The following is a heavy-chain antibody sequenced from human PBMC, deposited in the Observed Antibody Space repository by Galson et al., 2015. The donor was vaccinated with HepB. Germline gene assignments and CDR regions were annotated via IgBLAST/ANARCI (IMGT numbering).Heavy chain of an antibody. CDR1: GITFSSFW. CDR2: IKEDGSEK. D-gene: IGHD6-13*01. CDR3: ARSQQQLVRFWFFDL. J-gene: IGHJ2*01. V-gene: IGHV3-7*01. Sequence: SLRLSCAASGITFSSFWMTWVRQVPGKGLEWVANIKEDGSEKYYVDSVKGRFTISRDNAKSSLYLQMNSLRVEDTAVYYCARSQQQLVRFWFFDLWGRGTLVTVSS.